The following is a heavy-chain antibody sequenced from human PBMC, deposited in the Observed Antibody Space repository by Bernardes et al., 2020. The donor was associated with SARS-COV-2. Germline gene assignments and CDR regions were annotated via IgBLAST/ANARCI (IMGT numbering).Heavy chain of an antibody. D-gene: IGHD1-26*01. Sequence: GGSLRLSRAASGFTFSSYEMNWVRQAPGKGLEWVSYISSSGSNIYYADSVKGRFTISRDNAKNSLYLQMNSLRAEDTAVYYCAKDQWSGASPFDSWGQGTLVTVSS. J-gene: IGHJ4*02. V-gene: IGHV3-48*03. CDR1: GFTFSSYE. CDR3: AKDQWSGASPFDS. CDR2: ISSSGSNI.